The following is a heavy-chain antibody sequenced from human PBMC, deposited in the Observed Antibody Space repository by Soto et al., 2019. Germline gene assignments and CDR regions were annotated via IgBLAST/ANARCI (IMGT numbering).Heavy chain of an antibody. Sequence: QVQLVQSGAEVKKPGSSVKVSCKASGGTFSSYTISCVRQAPGQGLEWMGRIIPILGIANYAQKFQGRVTITADKSTSTAYMQLSSLRSEDTAVYYCAREISAARRDGGYWRQGTLVTVSS. V-gene: IGHV1-69*08. CDR2: IIPILGIA. CDR1: GGTFSSYT. D-gene: IGHD3-16*01. J-gene: IGHJ4*02. CDR3: AREISAARRDGGY.